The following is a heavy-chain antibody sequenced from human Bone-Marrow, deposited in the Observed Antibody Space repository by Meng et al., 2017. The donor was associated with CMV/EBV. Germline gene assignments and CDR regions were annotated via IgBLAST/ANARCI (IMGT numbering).Heavy chain of an antibody. J-gene: IGHJ4*02. CDR2: ILYDGSNK. CDR3: PRGAGHHFDH. V-gene: IGHV3-30-3*01. Sequence: GESLKISCAVSGFTFSSYAMHWVRQAPGKGLEWVAVILYDGSNKYYADSVEGRFTISRDNSKNTLYLQMNSLRAEDAAVYYRPRGAGHHFDHWGQGTLVTGSS. CDR1: GFTFSSYA.